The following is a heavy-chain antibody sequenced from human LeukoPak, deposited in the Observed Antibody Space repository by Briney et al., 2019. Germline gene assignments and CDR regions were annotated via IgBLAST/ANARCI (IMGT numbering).Heavy chain of an antibody. J-gene: IGHJ4*02. CDR1: GLIFSSYG. CDR2: IWYDGSNK. CDR3: ARANYDILTGYYNPYYFDY. D-gene: IGHD3-9*01. Sequence: GGALSLTCPACGLIFSSYGMHGVRPAPGRGREGVGVIWYDGSNKYYADSVKGRFTISRDNSKNTLYLQMNSLRAEDTAVYYCARANYDILTGYYNPYYFDYWGQGTLVTVSS. V-gene: IGHV3-33*01.